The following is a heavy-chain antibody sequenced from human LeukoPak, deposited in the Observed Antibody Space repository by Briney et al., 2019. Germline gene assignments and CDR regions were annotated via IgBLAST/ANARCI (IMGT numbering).Heavy chain of an antibody. CDR1: GGSISSYY. V-gene: IGHV4-59*01. D-gene: IGHD6-6*01. CDR2: IYYSGST. Sequence: SETLSLTCTVSGGSISSYYWSWIRQPPGKGLEWIGYIYYSGSTNYNPSLKSRVTISVDTSKNQFSLKLSSVTAADTAVYYCARQSEYSSSSGDYWGQGTLVTASS. J-gene: IGHJ4*02. CDR3: ARQSEYSSSSGDY.